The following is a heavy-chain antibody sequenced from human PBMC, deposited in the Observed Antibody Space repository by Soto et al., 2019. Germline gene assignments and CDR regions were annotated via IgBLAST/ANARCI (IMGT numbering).Heavy chain of an antibody. D-gene: IGHD3-22*01. J-gene: IGHJ4*02. V-gene: IGHV4-59*01. CDR1: GASISSYY. Sequence: ETLSLTCTVSGASISSYYWTWIRQPPGKGLEWIGYIADSGTTNYSPSLKGRVTISTDTSKNQFSLKLISVTAADTAVYYCARSHPGYYYDSSSYSTDNWGQGTLVTVSS. CDR2: IADSGTT. CDR3: ARSHPGYYYDSSSYSTDN.